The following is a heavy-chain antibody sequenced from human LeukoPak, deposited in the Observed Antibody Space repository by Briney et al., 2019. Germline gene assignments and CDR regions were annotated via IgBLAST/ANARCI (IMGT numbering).Heavy chain of an antibody. V-gene: IGHV3-48*02. CDR2: ISGGSANI. CDR3: ARRDCGAGSFFGIDY. CDR1: GFTFSSYT. D-gene: IGHD3-10*01. Sequence: GGSLTLTCAASGFTFSSYTMHWFRQPPAKGREWISCISGGSANIYSADSVKARFARSRDNGRKSMYLQMNSLRDEDTAVYYCARRDCGAGSFFGIDYWGQGHLVLVSS. J-gene: IGHJ4*02.